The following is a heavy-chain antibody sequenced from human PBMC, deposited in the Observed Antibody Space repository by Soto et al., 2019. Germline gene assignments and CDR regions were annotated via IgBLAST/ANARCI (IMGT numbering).Heavy chain of an antibody. Sequence: SETLSLTCAVYGGSFSGYYWSWIRQPPGKGLEWIGEINHSGSTNYNPSLKSRVTISVDTSKNQFSLKLSSVTAADTAVYYCARGKEVPAAGANILVWFDPWGQGTLVTVSS. V-gene: IGHV4-34*01. CDR1: GGSFSGYY. CDR2: INHSGST. D-gene: IGHD2-2*01. CDR3: ARGKEVPAAGANILVWFDP. J-gene: IGHJ5*02.